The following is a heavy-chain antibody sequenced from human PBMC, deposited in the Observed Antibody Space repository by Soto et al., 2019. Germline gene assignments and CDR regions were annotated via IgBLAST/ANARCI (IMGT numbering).Heavy chain of an antibody. CDR1: GFTFSSYA. D-gene: IGHD6-13*01. Sequence: EVQLLESGGGLVQPGGSLRLSCAASGFTFSSYAMSWVRQAPGKGLEWVSAISGSGGSTYYADSVKGRFTISRDNSKNRVYLQMKSLRAEDTAVDYCAQGGQQLVSVWGQGTLVTVSS. V-gene: IGHV3-23*01. CDR2: ISGSGGST. CDR3: AQGGQQLVSV. J-gene: IGHJ4*02.